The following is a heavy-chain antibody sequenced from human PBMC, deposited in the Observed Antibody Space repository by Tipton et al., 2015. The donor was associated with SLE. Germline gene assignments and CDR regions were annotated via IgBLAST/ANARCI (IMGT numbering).Heavy chain of an antibody. CDR1: GCSISRGGYY. CDR3: ARGLAGDDAFDI. Sequence: TLSLTCTVSGCSISRGGYYWSWIRQHPGKGLEWIGYIYYSGSTYYNPSLKSRLTMSVDTSKNQFSLKLSSVTAADTAVYYCARGLAGDDAFDIWGQGTMVTVSS. D-gene: IGHD7-27*01. CDR2: IYYSGST. J-gene: IGHJ3*02. V-gene: IGHV4-31*03.